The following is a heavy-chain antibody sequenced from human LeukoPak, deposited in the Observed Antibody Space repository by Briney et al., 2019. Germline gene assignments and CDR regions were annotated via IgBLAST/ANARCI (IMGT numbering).Heavy chain of an antibody. D-gene: IGHD6-19*01. Sequence: SETLSLTCTVSGGSISSSSYYWGWIRQPPGKGLEWIGSIYYSGSTYYNPSLKSRVTISVDTSKNQFSLKLSSVTAADTAVYYCASIWDSSGWNEEFFDYWGQGTLVTVSS. CDR2: IYYSGST. CDR3: ASIWDSSGWNEEFFDY. CDR1: GGSISSSSYY. V-gene: IGHV4-39*01. J-gene: IGHJ4*02.